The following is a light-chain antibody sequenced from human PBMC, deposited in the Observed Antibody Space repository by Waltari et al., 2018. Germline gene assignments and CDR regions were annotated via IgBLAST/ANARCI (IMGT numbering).Light chain of an antibody. Sequence: SYELTQPPSVSVSPGQTASITCPGDAVRKHYTFWYQQKKGQAPVLIIHKDTERHSGIPERFSGSSSGSTATLTISGVHADDEADYYCQSSDSSTTLFGGGTKLTVL. CDR3: QSSDSSTTL. J-gene: IGLJ2*01. V-gene: IGLV3-25*03. CDR2: KDT. CDR1: AVRKHY.